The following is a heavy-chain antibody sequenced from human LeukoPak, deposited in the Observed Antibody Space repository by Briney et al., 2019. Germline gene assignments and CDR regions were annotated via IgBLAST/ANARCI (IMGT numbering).Heavy chain of an antibody. J-gene: IGHJ5*02. CDR2: IYYSGST. D-gene: IGHD3-3*01. V-gene: IGHV4-59*01. Sequence: PSETLSLTCTVSGGSISSYYWSWIRQPPGKGVEWIGYIYYSGSTNYNPSLKSRVTISVDTSKNQFSLKLSSVTAADTAVYYCARNLNAIFGVVIMGFDPWGQGTLVTVSS. CDR1: GGSISSYY. CDR3: ARNLNAIFGVVIMGFDP.